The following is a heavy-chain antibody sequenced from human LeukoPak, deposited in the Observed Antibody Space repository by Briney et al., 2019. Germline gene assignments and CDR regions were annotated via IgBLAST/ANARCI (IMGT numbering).Heavy chain of an antibody. V-gene: IGHV3-21*01. J-gene: IGHJ6*02. CDR2: ISSSSSYI. CDR1: GFTLSSYS. Sequence: PGGSLRLSCAASGFTLSSYSMNWVRQAPGKGLEWVSSISSSSSYIYYADSVKGRFTISRDNAKNSLYLQMNSLRAEDTAVYYCARVRSSSWYGMDVWGQGTTVTVSS. CDR3: ARVRSSSWYGMDV. D-gene: IGHD6-13*01.